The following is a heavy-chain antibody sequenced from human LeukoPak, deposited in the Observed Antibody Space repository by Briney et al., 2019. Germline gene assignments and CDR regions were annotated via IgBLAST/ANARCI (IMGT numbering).Heavy chain of an antibody. CDR2: IIPIFGTA. Sequence: SVKVSCKASGGTFSSYAISWVRQAPGQGLEWMGGIIPIFGTANYAQKFQGRVTITTDESTSTAYMELSSLRSEDTAVYYCAREWDCSSTSCYGNAFDIWGQGTMVTVSS. D-gene: IGHD2-2*01. CDR1: GGTFSSYA. CDR3: AREWDCSSTSCYGNAFDI. V-gene: IGHV1-69*05. J-gene: IGHJ3*02.